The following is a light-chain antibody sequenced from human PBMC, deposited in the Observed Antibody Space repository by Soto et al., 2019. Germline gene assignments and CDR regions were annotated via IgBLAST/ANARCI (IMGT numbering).Light chain of an antibody. CDR3: QQYNSYSRT. CDR2: KAS. CDR1: QSISSW. J-gene: IGKJ1*01. Sequence: DIQMTQSPSTLSASVGDRVTITCRASQSISSWLAWYQQKPGKAPKLLIYKASSLESGVPSRFSGSGSGTGFTLTISSLQPDDFATHYCQQYNSYSRTFGQGTKVEIK. V-gene: IGKV1-5*03.